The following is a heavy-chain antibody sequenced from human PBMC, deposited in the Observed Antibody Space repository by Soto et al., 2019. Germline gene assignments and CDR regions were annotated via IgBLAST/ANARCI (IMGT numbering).Heavy chain of an antibody. V-gene: IGHV3-9*01. J-gene: IGHJ6*03. CDR1: GFTFDDYA. Sequence: EVQLVESGGGLVQPGRSLRLSCAASGFTFDDYAMHWVRPAPGKGLEWVSGIRWNSGSIGYADSVKGRFTISRDNAKYSLNPQMYSLRAEDTALYSCATNGLIITIFGVDILKNYYYMDVWGKGTTVTVS. CDR2: IRWNSGSI. D-gene: IGHD3-3*01. CDR3: ATNGLIITIFGVDILKNYYYMDV.